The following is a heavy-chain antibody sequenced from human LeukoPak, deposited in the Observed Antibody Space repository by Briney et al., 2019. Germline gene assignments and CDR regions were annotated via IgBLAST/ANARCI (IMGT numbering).Heavy chain of an antibody. CDR3: ARARRSNCSGGSCFRKLAGWFDP. V-gene: IGHV4-34*01. D-gene: IGHD2-15*01. CDR2: INHSGST. Sequence: SETLSLTCAVYGGSFGGYYWSWIRQPPGKGLEWIGEINHSGSTNYNPSLKSRVTISVDTSKNQFSLKLSSVTAADTAVYYCARARRSNCSGGSCFRKLAGWFDPWGQGTLVTVSS. CDR1: GGSFGGYY. J-gene: IGHJ5*02.